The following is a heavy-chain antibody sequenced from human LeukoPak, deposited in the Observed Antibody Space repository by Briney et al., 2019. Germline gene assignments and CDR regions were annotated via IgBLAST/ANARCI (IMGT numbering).Heavy chain of an antibody. D-gene: IGHD6-19*01. Sequence: PGGSLRLSCAASRFTFSTYWMHWVRQAPGKGLVWVSRINSDGSSTGYADSVKGRFTISRDDSKNTLYLQMNSLRAEDTAVYYCAKDVRIAVAPNWFDPWGQGTLVTVSS. J-gene: IGHJ5*02. CDR3: AKDVRIAVAPNWFDP. V-gene: IGHV3-74*01. CDR2: INSDGSST. CDR1: RFTFSTYW.